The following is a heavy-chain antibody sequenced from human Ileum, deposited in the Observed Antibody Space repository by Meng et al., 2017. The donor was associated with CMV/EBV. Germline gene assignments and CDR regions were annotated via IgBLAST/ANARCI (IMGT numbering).Heavy chain of an antibody. CDR1: GASIDSGDYS. CDR3: ARGGIFRGLDY. D-gene: IGHD3-10*01. Sequence: QVLCQGSGPGLVNPSPPLSLTCSVSGASIDSGDYSWNWVRQPPGKGLEWIGYIYYNGNAYYNPSLKSQVTISVDTSKNQFSLRLKSVTAADSAVYFCARGGIFRGLDYWGQGTLVTVSS. J-gene: IGHJ4*02. V-gene: IGHV4-30-4*08. CDR2: IYYNGNA.